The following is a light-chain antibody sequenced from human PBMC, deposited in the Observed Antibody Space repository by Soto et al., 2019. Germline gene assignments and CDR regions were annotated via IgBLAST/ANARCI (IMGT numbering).Light chain of an antibody. CDR3: QQYDSYPWT. CDR2: DVS. CDR1: QSVRSY. V-gene: IGKV3D-15*01. J-gene: IGKJ1*01. Sequence: EIEMTQSPATLSVSPGERATLSCRASQSVRSYLAWYQQKPGQAPRLLIYDVSRRATGIPYRFSGSGSGTEFTLTISSLQPEDFATYYCQQYDSYPWTFGQGTKVDIK.